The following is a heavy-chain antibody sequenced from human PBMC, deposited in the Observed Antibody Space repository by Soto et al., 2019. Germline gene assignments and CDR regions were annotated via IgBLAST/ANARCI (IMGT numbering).Heavy chain of an antibody. D-gene: IGHD3-10*01. V-gene: IGHV3-30*18. J-gene: IGHJ6*02. CDR3: AKDRAMVRGTTGMDV. Sequence: GGSLRLSCAASGFTFSSYGMHWVRQAPGKGLEWVAVISYDGSNKYYADSVKGRFTISRDNSKNTLYLQMNSLRAEDTDVYYCAKDRAMVRGTTGMDVWGQGTTVTVSS. CDR2: ISYDGSNK. CDR1: GFTFSSYG.